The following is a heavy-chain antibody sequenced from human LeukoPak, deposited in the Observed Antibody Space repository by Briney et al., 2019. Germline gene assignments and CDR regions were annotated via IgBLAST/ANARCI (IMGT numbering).Heavy chain of an antibody. CDR1: GYTFTSYG. CDR3: ASIAVVGGFDY. V-gene: IGHV1-18*01. Sequence: GASVKVSCKASGYTFTSYGISWVRQAPGQGLEWMGCISAYNGNTNYAQKLQGRVTMTTDTSTSTAYMELRSLRSDDTAVYYCASIAVVGGFDYWGQGTLGTVSS. CDR2: ISAYNGNT. D-gene: IGHD6-19*01. J-gene: IGHJ4*02.